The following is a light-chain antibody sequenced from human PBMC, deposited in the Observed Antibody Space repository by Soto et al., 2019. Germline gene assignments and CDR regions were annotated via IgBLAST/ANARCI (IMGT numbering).Light chain of an antibody. CDR1: QSLRSN. CDR2: DAS. V-gene: IGKV3-15*01. CDR3: QQYDLWPIT. J-gene: IGKJ5*01. Sequence: EIVMTQSPATLSVSPGERVTVSCRASQSLRSNLAWYQQKPGQAPRLLIYDASTRATGIPARFSGSGSGTEFTLTISNLQSEDFAVYYCQQYDLWPITFGQGTRLEIK.